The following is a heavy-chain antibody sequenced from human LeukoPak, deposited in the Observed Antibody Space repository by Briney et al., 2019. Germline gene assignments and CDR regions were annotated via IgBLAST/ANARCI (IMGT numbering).Heavy chain of an antibody. J-gene: IGHJ3*02. V-gene: IGHV4-4*07. CDR3: ARDFYPTKAFRSGYSRDAFDI. Sequence: SETLSLTCTVSGGSISSYYWSWIRQPAGKGLEWIGRIYTSGSTNYNPSLKSRVTMSVDTSKNQFSLKLSSVTAADTAVYYCARDFYPTKAFRSGYSRDAFDIWGQGAMVTVSS. D-gene: IGHD3-3*01. CDR1: GGSISSYY. CDR2: IYTSGST.